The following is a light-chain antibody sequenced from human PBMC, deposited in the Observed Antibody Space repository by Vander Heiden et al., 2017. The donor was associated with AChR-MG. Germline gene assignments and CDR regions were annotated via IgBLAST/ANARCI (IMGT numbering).Light chain of an antibody. J-gene: IGKJ4*01. V-gene: IGKV3-20*01. CDR1: QYIENY. Sequence: EIVLTQSPDTLSLSPGERATLSCRASQYIENYLAWYQHKPGQSPRLLIYAASSRASGIPDRFSATGSGTDFALTISRLEPEDFAVYYCQQFFDTPLSFGGGTKVEIK. CDR2: AAS. CDR3: QQFFDTPLS.